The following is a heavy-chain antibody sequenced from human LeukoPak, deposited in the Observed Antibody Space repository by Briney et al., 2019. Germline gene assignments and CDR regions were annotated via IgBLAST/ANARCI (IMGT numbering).Heavy chain of an antibody. CDR3: ARSRVWSDYWGYFDY. D-gene: IGHD3-3*01. V-gene: IGHV4-59*01. CDR1: GGSIRNYY. J-gene: IGHJ4*01. Sequence: PSETLSLTCTVSGGSIRNYYWSWIRQPPGEGLEWIGYIYHSGSTNYNPSLKSRVNVSVDMAKNQISLKMSSVTAADTAVYYCARSRVWSDYWGYFDYWGQESWSPSPQ. CDR2: IYHSGST.